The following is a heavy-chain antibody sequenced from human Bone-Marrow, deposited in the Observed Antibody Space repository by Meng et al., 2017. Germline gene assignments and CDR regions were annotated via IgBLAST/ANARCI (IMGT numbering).Heavy chain of an antibody. V-gene: IGHV3-23*01. J-gene: IGHJ4*02. CDR1: GFTFSSYA. CDR3: AKGGDYYYDSSGYYYYFDY. CDR2: ISGSGGST. Sequence: GGSLRLSCAASGFTFSSYAMSWVRQAPGKGLEWVSAISGSGGSTYYADSVKGRFTISRDNSKNTLYLQMNSLRAEDTAVYYCAKGGDYYYDSSGYYYYFDYWGQGTLVTVSS. D-gene: IGHD3-22*01.